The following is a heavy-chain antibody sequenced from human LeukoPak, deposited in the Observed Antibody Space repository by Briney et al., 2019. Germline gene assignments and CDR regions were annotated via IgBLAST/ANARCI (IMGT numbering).Heavy chain of an antibody. D-gene: IGHD6-19*01. CDR3: AKVGRAVAVYRFDL. J-gene: IGHJ2*01. CDR1: GGSFSGYY. V-gene: IGHV3-23*01. Sequence: ETLSLTCAVYGGSFSGYYWSWIRQPPGKGLEWVSVISGSGGSTYYADSVKGRFTISRDNSKNTLYLQMNSRRAEAAAVYYCAKVGRAVAVYRFDLWGRGTLVTVSS. CDR2: ISGSGGST.